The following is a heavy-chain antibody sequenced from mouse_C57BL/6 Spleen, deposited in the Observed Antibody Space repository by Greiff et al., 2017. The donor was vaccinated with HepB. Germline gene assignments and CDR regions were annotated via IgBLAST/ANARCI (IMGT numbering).Heavy chain of an antibody. V-gene: IGHV1-55*01. CDR1: GYTFTSYW. D-gene: IGHD1-1*01. J-gene: IGHJ3*01. CDR2: IYPGSGST. Sequence: VQLQQSGAELVKPGASVKMSCKASGYTFTSYWITWVKQRPGQGLEWIGDIYPGSGSTNYNEKFKSKATLTVDTSPSTAYMQLSSLTSEDSAVYYYARSNYYGSRWGFAYWGQGTLVTVSA. CDR3: ARSNYYGSRWGFAY.